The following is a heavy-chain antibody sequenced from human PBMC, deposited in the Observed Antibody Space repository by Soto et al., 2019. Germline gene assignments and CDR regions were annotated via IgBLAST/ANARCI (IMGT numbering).Heavy chain of an antibody. V-gene: IGHV4-39*02. Sequence: PSETLSLTCSVSGVSISSSSYYWGWTRQPPGKGLEWIGSIYYSGTTFHNPSLKSRVSISVDTSKNHFSLKLNSVTAADTAVYYCARRTVNIRTFYSGLKTHCFDYWGQGTLVTVSS. D-gene: IGHD6-19*01. J-gene: IGHJ4*02. CDR1: GVSISSSSYY. CDR3: ARRTVNIRTFYSGLKTHCFDY. CDR2: IYYSGTT.